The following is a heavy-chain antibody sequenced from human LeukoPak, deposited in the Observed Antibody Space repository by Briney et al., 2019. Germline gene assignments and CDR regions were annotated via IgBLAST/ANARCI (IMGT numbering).Heavy chain of an antibody. CDR1: GFTFSSCS. CDR3: AKGGYCSSTSCYGYFDT. J-gene: IGHJ4*02. CDR2: ISSSSSYI. Sequence: GGSLRLSCAASGFTFSSCSMNWVRQAPGKGLEWVSSISSSSSYIYYADSVKGRFTISRDNAKNSLYLQMNSLRAEDTAVYYCAKGGYCSSTSCYGYFDTWGQGTPVTVSS. V-gene: IGHV3-21*01. D-gene: IGHD2-2*01.